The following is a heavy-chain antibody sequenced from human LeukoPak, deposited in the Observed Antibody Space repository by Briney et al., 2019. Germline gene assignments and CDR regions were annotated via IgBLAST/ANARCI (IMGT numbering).Heavy chain of an antibody. CDR3: ARVEMTTVTTFSYLQAFDI. CDR2: MNPNSGNT. Sequence: GASVKVSCKASGYTFTSYDINWVRQATGQGLEWMGWMNPNSGNTGYAQKFQGRVTMTRNTSISTAYMELSSLRSEDTAVYYCARVEMTTVTTFSYLQAFDIWGQGTMVTVSS. J-gene: IGHJ3*02. V-gene: IGHV1-8*01. D-gene: IGHD4-17*01. CDR1: GYTFTSYD.